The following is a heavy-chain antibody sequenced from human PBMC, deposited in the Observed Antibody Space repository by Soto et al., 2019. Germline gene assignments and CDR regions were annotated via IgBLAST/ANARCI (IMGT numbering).Heavy chain of an antibody. J-gene: IGHJ6*02. CDR3: ARGHYDFWSGYYDF. Sequence: LRLSCAASGFTFSSYSMNWVRQAPGKGLEWVSYISSSSSTIYYADSVKGRFTISRDNAKNSLYLQMNSLRDEDTAVYYCARGHYDFWSGYYDFWGQGTTVTVSS. CDR2: ISSSSSTI. V-gene: IGHV3-48*02. D-gene: IGHD3-3*01. CDR1: GFTFSSYS.